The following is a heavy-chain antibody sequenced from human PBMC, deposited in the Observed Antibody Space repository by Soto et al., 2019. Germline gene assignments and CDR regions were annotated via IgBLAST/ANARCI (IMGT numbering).Heavy chain of an antibody. CDR1: GYSISRGYY. D-gene: IGHD2-2*01. CDR3: ARDSVNIVVVTAATNWFDP. V-gene: IGHV4-38-2*02. J-gene: IGHJ5*02. CDR2: MHHSGRT. Sequence: NPSETLSLTCAVSGYSISRGYYWGWIRQPPGKGLEWIGSMHHSGRTYYNPSLKSRVTISIDTSKNQFSLKLSSVTAADTAVYYCARDSVNIVVVTAATNWFDPWGQGTLITFSS.